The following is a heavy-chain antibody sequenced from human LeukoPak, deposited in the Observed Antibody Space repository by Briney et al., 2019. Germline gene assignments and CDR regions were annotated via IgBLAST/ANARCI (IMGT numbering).Heavy chain of an antibody. CDR1: GYTFTGYY. J-gene: IGHJ5*02. CDR2: INPNSGGT. Sequence: GASVKVSCKASGYTFTGYYMHWVRQAPGQGLEWMGWINPNSGGTNYAQKFQGRVTMTRDTSISTAYMELSRLRSDDTAVYYCARDPGAAAGDNWFDPWGQGTLVTVSS. D-gene: IGHD6-13*01. V-gene: IGHV1-2*02. CDR3: ARDPGAAAGDNWFDP.